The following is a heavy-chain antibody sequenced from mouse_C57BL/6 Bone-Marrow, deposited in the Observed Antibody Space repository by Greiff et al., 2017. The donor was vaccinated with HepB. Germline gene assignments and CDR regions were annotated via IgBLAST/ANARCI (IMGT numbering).Heavy chain of an antibody. J-gene: IGHJ4*01. V-gene: IGHV5-6*02. CDR2: ISSGGSYT. CDR3: ARRSYYYGSSPYAMDY. CDR1: GFTFSSYG. Sequence: EVKVVESGGDLVKPGGSLKLSCAASGFTFSSYGMSWVRQTPDKRLEWVATISSGGSYTYYPDSVKGRFTISRDNAKNTLYLQMSSLKSEDTAMYYCARRSYYYGSSPYAMDYWGQGTSVTVSS. D-gene: IGHD1-1*01.